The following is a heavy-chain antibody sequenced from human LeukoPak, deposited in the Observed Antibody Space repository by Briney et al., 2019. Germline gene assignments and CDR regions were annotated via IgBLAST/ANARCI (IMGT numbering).Heavy chain of an antibody. D-gene: IGHD2-2*01. CDR1: GFTFSSYW. V-gene: IGHV3-7*01. CDR2: IKQDGSEK. J-gene: IGHJ6*03. Sequence: PGGSLRLSCAASGFTFSSYWMSWVRQAPGKGLEWAANIKQDGSEKYYVDSVKGRFTISRDNAKNSLYLQMNSLRAEDTAVYYCARRRRGGYCSSTSCSRYYYYYYMDVWGKGTTVTVSS. CDR3: ARRRRGGYCSSTSCSRYYYYYYMDV.